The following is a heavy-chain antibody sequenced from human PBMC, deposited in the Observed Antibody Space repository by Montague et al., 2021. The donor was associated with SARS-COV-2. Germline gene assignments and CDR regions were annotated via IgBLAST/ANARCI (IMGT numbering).Heavy chain of an antibody. Sequence: SLRLSCAVSGFTFSSYPMHWVRQAPGKGLEWLAVISYDATTYYHADSVSGRFSISRDYTQSTLYLQMHSLSAEDTAIYYCARDNVRGSPDYLDYWGQGTLVTVSS. CDR2: ISYDATTY. V-gene: IGHV3-30*04. CDR1: GFTFSSYP. D-gene: IGHD1-26*01. J-gene: IGHJ4*02. CDR3: ARDNVRGSPDYLDY.